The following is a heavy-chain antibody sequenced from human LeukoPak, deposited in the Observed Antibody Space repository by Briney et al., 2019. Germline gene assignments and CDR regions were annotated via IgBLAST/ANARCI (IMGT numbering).Heavy chain of an antibody. V-gene: IGHV3-66*01. D-gene: IGHD3-22*01. J-gene: IGHJ4*02. CDR1: GGSISSGSNY. CDR3: ARVPQYYDLDY. CDR2: LYSGGST. Sequence: LSLTCTVSGGSISSGSNYMSWVRQAPGKGLEWVSVLYSGGSTYYADSVKGRFTISRDNSKNTLYLQMNSLRAEDTAVYYCARVPQYYDLDYWGQGTLVTVSS.